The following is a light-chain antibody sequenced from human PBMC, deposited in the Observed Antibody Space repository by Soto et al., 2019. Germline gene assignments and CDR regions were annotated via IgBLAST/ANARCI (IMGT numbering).Light chain of an antibody. CDR1: QRVSSRY. CDR3: QQYGGSPPYT. V-gene: IGKV3-20*01. J-gene: IGKJ2*01. CDR2: EAS. Sequence: EIVLTQSPGTLSLSPGEIATLACMASQRVSSRYLAWYQQKPGQAPSVLIYEASSRATGIPDRFSGSGSGTDFTLTISGPEPEHFAVYYCQQYGGSPPYTFGQGTKVEIK.